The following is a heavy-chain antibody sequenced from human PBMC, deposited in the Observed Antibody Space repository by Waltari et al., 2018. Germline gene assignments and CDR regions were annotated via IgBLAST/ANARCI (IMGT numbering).Heavy chain of an antibody. CDR2: IYYSGST. CDR1: GGSISSHY. D-gene: IGHD6-19*01. V-gene: IGHV4-59*11. J-gene: IGHJ5*02. Sequence: QVQLQESGPGLVKPSETLSLTCTVSGGSISSHYWSWIRQPPGKGLEWIGYIYYSGSTNYNPSLKSRVTISVDTSKNQFSLKRSSVTAADTAVYYCARDGQGYSSGWHTAYNWFDPWGQGTLVTVSS. CDR3: ARDGQGYSSGWHTAYNWFDP.